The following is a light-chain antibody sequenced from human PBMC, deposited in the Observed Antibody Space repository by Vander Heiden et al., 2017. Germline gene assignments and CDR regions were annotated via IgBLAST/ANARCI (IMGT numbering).Light chain of an antibody. V-gene: IGLV1-40*01. Sequence: QSVLTQPHSVSGAPGQGVTISCTGGDSNIGSNYDVQWYRQLPGTAPHLLIYSNDNRPSGVPDRFSGSKSGNTASLAITGLQVEDEADYYCQSYDSSLSALVFGGGTKLTV. J-gene: IGLJ3*02. CDR2: SND. CDR1: DSNIGSNYD. CDR3: QSYDSSLSALV.